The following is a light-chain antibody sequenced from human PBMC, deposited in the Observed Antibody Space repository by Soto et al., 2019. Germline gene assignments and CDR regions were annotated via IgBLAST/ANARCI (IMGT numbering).Light chain of an antibody. V-gene: IGKV3-20*01. CDR3: QHYGSSGT. CDR2: CAS. J-gene: IGKJ1*01. Sequence: ELVRTQSPATLSVSPGERATLSGRASQSVSSNLAWYPQKPGQAPSLLIYCASSRPTGIPDRFSGSGSGTDFTLTIRRLEPEDFAVYYCQHYGSSGTFGQGTKVDIK. CDR1: QSVSSN.